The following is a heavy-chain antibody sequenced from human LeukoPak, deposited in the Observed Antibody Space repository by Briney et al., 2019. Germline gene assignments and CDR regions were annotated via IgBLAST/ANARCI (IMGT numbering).Heavy chain of an antibody. Sequence: ASVKVSCKVSGYTFADYYRHWVQQAPGKGLEWMGLVDPEDGETIYAEKFQGRVTITADTSTDTAYMELSSLRSEDTAVYYCATVSGSYATDYWRQGTLVTVSS. CDR1: GYTFADYY. CDR3: ATVSGSYATDY. J-gene: IGHJ4*02. V-gene: IGHV1-69-2*01. CDR2: VDPEDGET. D-gene: IGHD1-26*01.